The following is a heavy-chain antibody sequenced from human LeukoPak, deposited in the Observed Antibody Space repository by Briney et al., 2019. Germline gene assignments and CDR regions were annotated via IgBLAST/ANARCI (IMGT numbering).Heavy chain of an antibody. CDR3: AKLSTFGDLSRVRFDP. CDR1: GFTFRTYA. J-gene: IGHJ5*02. CDR2: ISGSGGTT. V-gene: IGHV3-23*01. Sequence: GGSLRLSCAISGFTFRTYAMSWVRQAPGKGLEWVSAISGSGGTTYYADSVKGRFTISRDNSKNTLYLQMNSLRAEDTAVYYCAKLSTFGDLSRVRFDPWGQGTLVTVSS. D-gene: IGHD3-10*01.